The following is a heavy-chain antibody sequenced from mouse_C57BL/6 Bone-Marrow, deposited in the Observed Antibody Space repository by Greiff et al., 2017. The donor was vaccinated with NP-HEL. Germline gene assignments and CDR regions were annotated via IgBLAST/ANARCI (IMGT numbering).Heavy chain of an antibody. CDR2: ISYDGSN. Sequence: DVQLQESGPGLVKPSQSLSLTCSVTGYSITSGYYWNWIRQFPGNKLEWMGYISYDGSNNYNPSLKNRISITRDTSKNQFFLKLNSVTTEDTATYYCARAGRDPYYAMDYWGQGTSVTVSS. V-gene: IGHV3-6*01. CDR3: ARAGRDPYYAMDY. J-gene: IGHJ4*01. CDR1: GYSITSGYY.